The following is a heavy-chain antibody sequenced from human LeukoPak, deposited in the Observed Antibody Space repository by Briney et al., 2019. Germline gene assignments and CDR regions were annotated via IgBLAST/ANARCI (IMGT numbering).Heavy chain of an antibody. CDR1: GFTFSSYW. Sequence: PGGSLRLSCAASGFTFSSYWMHWVRQAPGKGLVWVSRIKSEGKTNNADSVKGRFTISRDTAKNTVSLQMNSLRAEDTGVYYCARAPSEIGVYYPEYFRHWGQGTLVTVSS. J-gene: IGHJ1*01. V-gene: IGHV3-74*01. CDR3: ARAPSEIGVYYPEYFRH. CDR2: IKSEGKT. D-gene: IGHD3-22*01.